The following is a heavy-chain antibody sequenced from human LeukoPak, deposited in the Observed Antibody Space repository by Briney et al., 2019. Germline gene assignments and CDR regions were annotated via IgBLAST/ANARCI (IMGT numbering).Heavy chain of an antibody. J-gene: IGHJ4*02. CDR3: ARLGGNYSGHDYSDAFGN. Sequence: ASVKVSCKASGYTFTGYYMHWVRQAPGQGLEWMGWINPNSGGTNYAQKFQGRVTMTRDTSISTAYMELSRLRSDDTAVYYCARLGGNYSGHDYSDAFGNWGQGTLVTVSS. D-gene: IGHD5-12*01. V-gene: IGHV1-2*02. CDR2: INPNSGGT. CDR1: GYTFTGYY.